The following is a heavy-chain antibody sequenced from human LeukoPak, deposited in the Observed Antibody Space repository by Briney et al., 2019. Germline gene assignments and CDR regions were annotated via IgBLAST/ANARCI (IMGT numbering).Heavy chain of an antibody. Sequence: ASVKVSCKASGYTFTSYGISWVRQAPGQGLEWMGWISAYNGNTNYAQKLQGRVTMTTDTSTSTAYMELRSLRSDDTAVYYCARSELYYDSSGIDYWGQGTLVTVSS. V-gene: IGHV1-18*01. CDR1: GYTFTSYG. CDR3: ARSELYYDSSGIDY. J-gene: IGHJ4*02. D-gene: IGHD3-22*01. CDR2: ISAYNGNT.